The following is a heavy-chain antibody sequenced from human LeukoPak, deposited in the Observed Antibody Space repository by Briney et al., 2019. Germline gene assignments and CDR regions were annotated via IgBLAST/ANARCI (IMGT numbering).Heavy chain of an antibody. CDR2: ISYDGSNK. CDR1: GFTFSSYA. V-gene: IGHV3-30-3*01. Sequence: PGGSLRLSCAASGFTFSSYAMHWVRQAPGKGLEWVAVISYDGSNKYYADSVKGRFTISRDNSKSTLYLQMNSLRAEDTAVYYCASASFLEWLLLRWWGQGTLVTVSS. CDR3: ASASFLEWLLLRW. J-gene: IGHJ4*02. D-gene: IGHD3-3*02.